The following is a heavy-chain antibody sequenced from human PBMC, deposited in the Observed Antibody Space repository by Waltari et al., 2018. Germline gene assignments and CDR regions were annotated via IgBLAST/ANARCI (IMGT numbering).Heavy chain of an antibody. J-gene: IGHJ4*02. CDR1: GFTFSSYA. V-gene: IGHV3-23*01. Sequence: EVQLLESGGGLVQPVGSLRLSCAASGFTFSSYAMWWVRRAPGKGLEGGGTISCSVGSTNYADSVKGRLTISIDNSKNTLYLQMNSLRAEDTAVYYCAKAWEVVAGCFDYWGQGTLVTVSS. CDR2: ISCSVGST. D-gene: IGHD6-19*01. CDR3: AKAWEVVAGCFDY.